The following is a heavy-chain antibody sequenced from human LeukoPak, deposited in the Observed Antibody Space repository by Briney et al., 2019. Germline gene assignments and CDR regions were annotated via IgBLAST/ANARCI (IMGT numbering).Heavy chain of an antibody. Sequence: SETLSLTCAVYGGSFSGYYWSWIRQPPGKGLEWIGEINHSGSTNYNPSLKSRVTISVDTSKNQFSLKLSSVTAADTAVYYCARHGVSDYYGSGVFDYWGQGTLVTVSS. CDR1: GGSFSGYY. V-gene: IGHV4-34*01. CDR2: INHSGST. CDR3: ARHGVSDYYGSGVFDY. J-gene: IGHJ4*02. D-gene: IGHD3-10*01.